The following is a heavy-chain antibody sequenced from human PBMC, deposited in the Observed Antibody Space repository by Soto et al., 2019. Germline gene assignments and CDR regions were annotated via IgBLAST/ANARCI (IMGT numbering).Heavy chain of an antibody. CDR3: ARGGDTTQVDF. CDR2: MYNSGST. V-gene: IGHV4-31*03. Sequence: QVQLQESGPGLLKPSQTLSLTCTVSGDSISSGGYRWSWIRQHPGEGLEWIGFMYNSGSTSYNPSLKSRATISVDTSTNQFSLNLRSVTAADTAVYYCARGGDTTQVDFWGKGTLVTVSS. J-gene: IGHJ4*02. CDR1: GDSISSGGYR. D-gene: IGHD3-16*01.